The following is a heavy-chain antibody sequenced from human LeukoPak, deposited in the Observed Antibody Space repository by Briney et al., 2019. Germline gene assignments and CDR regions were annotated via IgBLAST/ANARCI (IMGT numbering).Heavy chain of an antibody. CDR2: IRYDGSNK. D-gene: IGHD3-22*01. CDR3: AKVYYDSSDTDAFDI. Sequence: GGSLRLSCAASGFTFSSYGMHWVRQAPGKGLEWVAFIRYDGSNKYYADSVKGRFTISRDNSKNTLYLQMNSLRAEDTAVCYCAKVYYDSSDTDAFDIWGQGTMVTVSS. CDR1: GFTFSSYG. J-gene: IGHJ3*02. V-gene: IGHV3-30*02.